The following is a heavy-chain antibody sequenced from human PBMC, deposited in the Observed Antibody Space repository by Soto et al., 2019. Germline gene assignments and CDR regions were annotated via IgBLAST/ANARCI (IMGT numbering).Heavy chain of an antibody. CDR3: ARGASVAGTWHSYFDY. CDR1: GGSISSYY. D-gene: IGHD6-19*01. V-gene: IGHV4-4*07. J-gene: IGHJ4*02. Sequence: SETLSLTCTVSGGSISSYYWSWVRQPAGKGLEWIGRIYTSGSTNYNPSLKSRVTMSVDTSKNQFSLKLSSVTAADTAAYYCARGASVAGTWHSYFDYWGQGTLVTVSS. CDR2: IYTSGST.